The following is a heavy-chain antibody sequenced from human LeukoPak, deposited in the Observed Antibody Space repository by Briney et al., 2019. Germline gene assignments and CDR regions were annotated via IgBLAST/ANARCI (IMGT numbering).Heavy chain of an antibody. V-gene: IGHV4-4*09. Sequence: PSETLSLTCTVSGGSISSYYWSWIRQPPGKGLEWIGHIYNGGSPNYNPSLKSRVTISVDTSKNRFSLKLSSVTATDTAMYYCARRVNYGDYRTDFFDYWGQGILVTVSS. J-gene: IGHJ4*02. D-gene: IGHD4-17*01. CDR1: GGSISSYY. CDR2: IYNGGSP. CDR3: ARRVNYGDYRTDFFDY.